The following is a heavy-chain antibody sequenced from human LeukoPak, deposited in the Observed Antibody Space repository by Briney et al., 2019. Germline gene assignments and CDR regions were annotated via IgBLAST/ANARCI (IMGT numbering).Heavy chain of an antibody. V-gene: IGHV4-34*01. CDR3: ARGGYCSGGSCYLNYWYFDL. D-gene: IGHD2-15*01. CDR1: GGSFSGYY. CDR2: INHSGST. Sequence: SETLSLTCAVYGGSFSGYYWSWIRQPPGKGLEWLGEINHSGSTNYNPSLKSRVTISVDTSKNQFSLKLSSVTAADTAVYYCARGGYCSGGSCYLNYWYFDLWGRGTLVTVSS. J-gene: IGHJ2*01.